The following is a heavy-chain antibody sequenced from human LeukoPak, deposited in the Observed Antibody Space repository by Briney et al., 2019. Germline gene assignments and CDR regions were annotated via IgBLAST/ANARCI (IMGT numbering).Heavy chain of an antibody. V-gene: IGHV3-43*02. CDR3: AKGQDSSGYRSLEY. CDR1: GFTIDGYA. Sequence: GGSLRLSCAASGFTIDGYAMHWVRQTPGKSLEWVTLISADAGRKYYADSVKGRFTISRDNSKNSLFLQMNSLRTEDTALCYCAKGQDSSGYRSLEYWGQGTLRTVSS. CDR2: ISADAGRK. J-gene: IGHJ4*02. D-gene: IGHD3-22*01.